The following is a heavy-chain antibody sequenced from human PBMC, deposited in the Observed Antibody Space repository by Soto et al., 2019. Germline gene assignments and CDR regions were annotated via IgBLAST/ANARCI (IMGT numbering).Heavy chain of an antibody. CDR2: IWYDGSNK. D-gene: IGHD2-15*01. V-gene: IGHV3-33*01. CDR3: AREGGYCSGGSCYSDLSYYGMDV. J-gene: IGHJ6*02. CDR1: GFTFSSYG. Sequence: QVQLVESGGGVVQPGRSLRLSCAASGFTFSSYGMHWVRQAPGKGLEWVAVIWYDGSNKYYADSVKGRFTISRDNSKNTLYLKRISLRDEDTAVYYCAREGGYCSGGSCYSDLSYYGMDVWGQGTTVTVSS.